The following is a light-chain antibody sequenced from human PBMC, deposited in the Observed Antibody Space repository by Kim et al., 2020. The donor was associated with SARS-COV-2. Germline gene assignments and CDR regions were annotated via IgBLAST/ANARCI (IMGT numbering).Light chain of an antibody. CDR1: SSAVGAYTL. CDR2: DVI. J-gene: IGLJ1*01. V-gene: IGLV2-11*01. Sequence: GQSVTISCTAASSAVGAYTLVSWYQQHPDKAPELIISDVITRPSGVPDRFSGSESGNAASLTISGLQAEDEADYTCYSYAGTYTFVFGTGTKVTVL. CDR3: YSYAGTYTFV.